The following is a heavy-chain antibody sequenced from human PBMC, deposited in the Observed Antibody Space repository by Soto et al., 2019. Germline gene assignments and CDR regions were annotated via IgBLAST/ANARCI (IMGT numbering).Heavy chain of an antibody. CDR3: ARDLGAYYDFWSGYYSQGEDNWFDP. V-gene: IGHV3-48*02. Sequence: EVQLVESGGGLVQPGGSLRLSCAASGFTFSSYSMNWVRQAPGKGLEWVSYISSSSSTIYYADSVKGRFTISRDNAKNSLYLQMNSLRDEDTAVYYCARDLGAYYDFWSGYYSQGEDNWFDPRGQGTLVTVSS. D-gene: IGHD3-3*01. J-gene: IGHJ5*02. CDR1: GFTFSSYS. CDR2: ISSSSSTI.